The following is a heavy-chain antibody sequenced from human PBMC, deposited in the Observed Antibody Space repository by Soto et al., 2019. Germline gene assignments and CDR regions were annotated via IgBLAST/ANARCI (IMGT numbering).Heavy chain of an antibody. D-gene: IGHD2-15*01. CDR3: ARVGKYCSGGSCYSVHLDY. CDR1: GGSISSYY. CDR2: IHYSGST. V-gene: IGHV4-59*01. Sequence: SETLSLTCPVSGGSISSYYWSWIRQPPGKGLEWIGYIHYSGSTNYNPSLKGRVTISVDTSKNHFSLKLSSVTAADTAVYYCARVGKYCSGGSCYSVHLDYWGQGTLVTVSS. J-gene: IGHJ4*02.